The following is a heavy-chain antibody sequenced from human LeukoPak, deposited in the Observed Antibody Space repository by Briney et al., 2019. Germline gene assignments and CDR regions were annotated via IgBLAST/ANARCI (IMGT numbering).Heavy chain of an antibody. CDR2: INHSGST. V-gene: IGHV4-34*01. J-gene: IGHJ6*02. D-gene: IGHD4/OR15-4a*01. CDR3: AREDPRTKVPEGMDV. CDR1: GGSISSYY. Sequence: SETLSLTCTVSGGSISSYYWSWIRQPPGKGLEWIGEINHSGSTNYNPSLKSRVTISVDTSKNQFSLKLNSVTAADTAVYYCAREDPRTKVPEGMDVWGQGTTVTVSS.